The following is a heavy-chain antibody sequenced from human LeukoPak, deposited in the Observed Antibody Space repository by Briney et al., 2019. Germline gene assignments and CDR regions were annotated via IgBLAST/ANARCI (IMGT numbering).Heavy chain of an antibody. CDR3: ASRTTGTWYFDY. CDR2: IYYRGST. Sequence: SETLSLTCTVSGGSISSGDYYWSWIRQPPGKGLEWIGYIYYRGSTYYNPSLKSRVTISVDTSKNQFSLKLSPVTAADTAVYYCASRTTGTWYFDYWGQGTLVTVSS. V-gene: IGHV4-30-4*01. D-gene: IGHD1-1*01. J-gene: IGHJ4*02. CDR1: GGSISSGDYY.